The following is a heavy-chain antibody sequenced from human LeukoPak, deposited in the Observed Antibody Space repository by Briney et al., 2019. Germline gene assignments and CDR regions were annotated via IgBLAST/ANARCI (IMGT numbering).Heavy chain of an antibody. V-gene: IGHV3-53*01. CDR2: IYSGGST. CDR3: ARKFTSAYSGSSRGL. D-gene: IGHD1-26*01. J-gene: IGHJ4*02. CDR1: GFTVSSNY. Sequence: GGSLRLSCAASGFTVSSNYMSWVRQAPGKGLEWVSVIYSGGSTYYADSVKGRFTISRDNAKNSLYLQMNSLRAEDTAVYYCARKFTSAYSGSSRGLWGQGTLVTVSS.